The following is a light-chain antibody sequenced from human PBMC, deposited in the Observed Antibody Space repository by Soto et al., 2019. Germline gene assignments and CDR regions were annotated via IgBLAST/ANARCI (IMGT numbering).Light chain of an antibody. CDR1: SSDVGSYNL. Sequence: QPASVSGSPGQSITISCTGTSSDVGSYNLVSWYQQHPGKAPKLMIYEGSKRPSGVSNRFSGSKSGNTASLTISGLQAEDEADYYCCSYAGSSSYVFGTGTKLTVL. V-gene: IGLV2-23*01. CDR3: CSYAGSSSYV. CDR2: EGS. J-gene: IGLJ1*01.